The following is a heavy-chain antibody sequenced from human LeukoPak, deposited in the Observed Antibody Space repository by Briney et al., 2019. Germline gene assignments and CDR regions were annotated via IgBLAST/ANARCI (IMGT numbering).Heavy chain of an antibody. CDR1: GFTFSSYA. V-gene: IGHV3-30*04. Sequence: PGGSLRHACAASGFTFSSYAMHWVRQAPGKGLEWVAVISYDGSNKYYADSVKGRFTISRDNSKNTLYLQMYSLRAEDTALYYCAKISGYYPSDYWGQGTLVTVSS. CDR2: ISYDGSNK. D-gene: IGHD3-22*01. CDR3: AKISGYYPSDY. J-gene: IGHJ4*02.